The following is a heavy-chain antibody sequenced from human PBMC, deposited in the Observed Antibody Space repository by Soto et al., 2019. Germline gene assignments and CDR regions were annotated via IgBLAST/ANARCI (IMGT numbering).Heavy chain of an antibody. CDR3: ARQRDYYDTSGDSYFDY. J-gene: IGHJ4*02. CDR1: GGSISSTNYF. V-gene: IGHV4-39*01. CDR2: IHYSGST. Sequence: PSETLSLTCTVSGGSISSTNYFWGWIRQPPGKGLEWIGSIHYSGSTYYNPSLKSRVTVSVDTSKNQFSLKLTSVTAADTAVYYCARQRDYYDTSGDSYFDYWGQGTLVT. D-gene: IGHD3-22*01.